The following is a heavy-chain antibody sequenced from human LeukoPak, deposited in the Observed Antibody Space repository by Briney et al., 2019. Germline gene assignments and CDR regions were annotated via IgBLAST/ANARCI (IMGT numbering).Heavy chain of an antibody. V-gene: IGHV1-18*01. CDR3: ARVKSVVTPYYFDY. J-gene: IGHJ4*02. CDR1: GYTFTSYG. CDR2: ISAYNGNT. Sequence: AASVKVSCKASGYTFTSYGISWVRQAPGQGLEWMGWISAYNGNTNYAQKLQGRVTMTTDTSTSTAYMELRSLRSDDTAVYYCARVKSVVTPYYFDYWGQGTLVTVSS. D-gene: IGHD4-23*01.